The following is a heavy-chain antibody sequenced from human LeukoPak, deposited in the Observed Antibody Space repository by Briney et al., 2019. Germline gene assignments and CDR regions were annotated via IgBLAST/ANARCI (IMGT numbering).Heavy chain of an antibody. J-gene: IGHJ4*02. V-gene: IGHV3-7*03. CDR3: VKNDGWFHLAQ. D-gene: IGHD6-19*01. CDR2: IKTDGSET. Sequence: GGSLRLSCAASGFYFRNHWMDWVRQAPGKGLEWVGHIKTDGSETYYLDSLKGRISISRDNTNNALYLQMNSLRVEDTAVYYCVKNDGWFHLAQWGQGTLVTVSS. CDR1: GFYFRNHW.